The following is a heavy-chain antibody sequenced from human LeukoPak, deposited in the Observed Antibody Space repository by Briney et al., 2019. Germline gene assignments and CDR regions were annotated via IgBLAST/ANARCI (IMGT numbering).Heavy chain of an antibody. D-gene: IGHD3-3*01. CDR2: IDYSGST. Sequence: SETLSLTSTVSGGSISSGGYFWSWPRQHPGKGLEWIGNIDYSGSTYYNPSLKTRTTISVDTSKNQFSLKLSSVTAVGTAVYYCARLTYYDFWSGYYPYYFDYWGQGTLVTVSS. V-gene: IGHV4-31*03. CDR3: ARLTYYDFWSGYYPYYFDY. CDR1: GGSISSGGYF. J-gene: IGHJ4*02.